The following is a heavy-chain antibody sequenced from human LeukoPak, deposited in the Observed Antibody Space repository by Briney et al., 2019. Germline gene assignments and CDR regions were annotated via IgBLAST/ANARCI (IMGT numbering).Heavy chain of an antibody. Sequence: SETLSLTCTVSGGSISSSSYYWGWIRQPPGKGLEWIGSIYYSGSTYYNPSLKSRVTISVDTSKNQFSLKLSSVTAADTAVYYCARHRMYYYDSSGRGVADAFGIWGQGTMVTVSS. CDR1: GGSISSSSYY. V-gene: IGHV4-39*01. J-gene: IGHJ3*02. D-gene: IGHD3-22*01. CDR3: ARHRMYYYDSSGRGVADAFGI. CDR2: IYYSGST.